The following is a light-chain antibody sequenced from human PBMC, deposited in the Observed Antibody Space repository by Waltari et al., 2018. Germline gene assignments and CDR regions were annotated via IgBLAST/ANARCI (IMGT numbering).Light chain of an antibody. CDR3: AAWDDSLSGKV. V-gene: IGLV1-44*01. J-gene: IGLJ3*02. CDR2: RNN. CDR1: SSNIGSNL. Sequence: QTVLTQPPSASGTPGQRLTISCSGSSSNIGSNLVNWYQQLPGTAPKLLVYRNNQRPSGVPDRFSGSKSGTSASLAISGLQSEDEADYYCAAWDDSLSGKVFGGGTKLTVL.